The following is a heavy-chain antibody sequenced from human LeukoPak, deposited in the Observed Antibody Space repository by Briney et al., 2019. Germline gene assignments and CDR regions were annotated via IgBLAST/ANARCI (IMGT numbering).Heavy chain of an antibody. J-gene: IGHJ3*02. V-gene: IGHV1-18*01. CDR2: ISAYNGNT. Sequence: ASVKVSCKASGYTFASYGISWVRQAPGQGLEWMGWISAYNGNTNYAQKFQGRVTMTRDTSISTAYMELSRLRSDDTAVYYCARDTLMRGSSSSPPGWVTDAFDIWGQGTMVTVSS. D-gene: IGHD6-6*01. CDR1: GYTFASYG. CDR3: ARDTLMRGSSSSPPGWVTDAFDI.